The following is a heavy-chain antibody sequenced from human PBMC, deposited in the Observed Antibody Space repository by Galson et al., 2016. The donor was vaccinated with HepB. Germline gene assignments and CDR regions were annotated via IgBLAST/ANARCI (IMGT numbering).Heavy chain of an antibody. D-gene: IGHD3-10*01. CDR1: GFTFSSYA. CDR3: AKPHSYYYGSGSSYYFDY. V-gene: IGHV3-23*01. Sequence: SLRLSCAASGFTFSSYAMSWVRQAPGKGLEWVSAISGSGGSTYYADSVKGRITISRDNSKNTLYLQMNSLRAEDTAVYYCAKPHSYYYGSGSSYYFDYWGQGTLVTVSS. J-gene: IGHJ4*02. CDR2: ISGSGGST.